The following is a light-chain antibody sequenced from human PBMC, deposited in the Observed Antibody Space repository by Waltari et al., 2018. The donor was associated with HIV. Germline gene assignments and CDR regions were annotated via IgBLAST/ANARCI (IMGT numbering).Light chain of an antibody. CDR2: DGT. Sequence: QSALTQPASVSGSPGQAITISCTGSRRDAGPYDYISWYQQHPGTAPTLIISDGTERPSGSSNRFSGSKSGPTASLTISGLQAEDEAEYFCCSFAGSNFVFGSGTKVTVL. V-gene: IGLV2-23*01. CDR1: RRDAGPYDY. J-gene: IGLJ1*01. CDR3: CSFAGSNFV.